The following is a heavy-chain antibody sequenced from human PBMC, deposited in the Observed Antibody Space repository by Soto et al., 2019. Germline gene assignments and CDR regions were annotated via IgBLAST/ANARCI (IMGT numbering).Heavy chain of an antibody. CDR3: ARGHAPYSADWYFDR. CDR2: IYYSGST. D-gene: IGHD5-18*01. J-gene: IGHJ2*01. CDR1: GGSISSGGYY. V-gene: IGHV4-31*03. Sequence: PSETLSLTCTVSGGSISSGGYYWSWIRQHPGRGLEWIGYIYYSGSTYYNPSLKSRVTISVDTSKNQFSLKLSSVTAADTAVYYCARGHAPYSADWYFDRWGRGTLVTV.